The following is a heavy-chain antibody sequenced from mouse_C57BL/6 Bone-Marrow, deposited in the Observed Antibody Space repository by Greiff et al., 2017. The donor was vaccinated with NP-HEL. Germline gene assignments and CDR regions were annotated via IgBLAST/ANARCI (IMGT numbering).Heavy chain of an antibody. CDR1: GYSFTDYY. CDR2: IYPECGTT. V-gene: IGHV1-39*01. Sequence: VQLLESGPELVRPGASVKLSCKASGYSFTDYYMNWVKQRTGQGLEWIGVIYPECGTTYYNQKFTGKATLTVDQSSSTAYMQLNSLTSEDSAVYYCARSFGGWLLGYWGQGTTLTVSS. CDR3: ARSFGGWLLGY. D-gene: IGHD2-3*01. J-gene: IGHJ2*01.